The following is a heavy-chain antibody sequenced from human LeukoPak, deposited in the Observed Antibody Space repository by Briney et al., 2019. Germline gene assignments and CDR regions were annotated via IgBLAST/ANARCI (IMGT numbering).Heavy chain of an antibody. Sequence: GGSLRLSCAVSGFTISSHGMHRVRQAPGKGPEWVAMIAYHGNTEYYGDSVKGRFTISRDNSKNTLYLQMNSLRAEDTAVYYCAKSVGTYCFDHWGQGALVTVSS. V-gene: IGHV3-30*18. CDR3: AKSVGTYCFDH. D-gene: IGHD7-27*01. CDR2: IAYHGNTE. J-gene: IGHJ4*02. CDR1: GFTISSHG.